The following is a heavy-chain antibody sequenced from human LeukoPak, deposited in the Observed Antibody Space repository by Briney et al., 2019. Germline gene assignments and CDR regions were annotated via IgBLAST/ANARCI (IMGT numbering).Heavy chain of an antibody. CDR3: ARDSRVHRYCSGGSCYDY. Sequence: ASVKVSCKASGYTSTSYGISWVRQAPGQGLEWMGWISAYNGNTNYAQKLQGRVTMTTGTSTSTAYMELRSLRSDDTAVYYCARDSRVHRYCSGGSCYDYWGQGTLVTVSS. CDR1: GYTSTSYG. CDR2: ISAYNGNT. V-gene: IGHV1-18*01. D-gene: IGHD2-15*01. J-gene: IGHJ4*02.